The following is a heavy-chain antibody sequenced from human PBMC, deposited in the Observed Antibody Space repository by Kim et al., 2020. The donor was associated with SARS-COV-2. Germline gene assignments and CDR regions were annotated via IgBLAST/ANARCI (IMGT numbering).Heavy chain of an antibody. CDR1: GFTFSSYE. J-gene: IGHJ1*01. CDR3: ARDVTFRTGRVRGAMGGFQH. D-gene: IGHD3-10*01. Sequence: GGSLRLSCAASGFTFSSYEMNWVRQAPGKGLEWVSYISSSGSTIYYADSVKGRFTISRDNAKNSLYLQMNSLRAEDTAVYYCARDVTFRTGRVRGAMGGFQHWGQGTLVTVSS. CDR2: ISSSGSTI. V-gene: IGHV3-48*03.